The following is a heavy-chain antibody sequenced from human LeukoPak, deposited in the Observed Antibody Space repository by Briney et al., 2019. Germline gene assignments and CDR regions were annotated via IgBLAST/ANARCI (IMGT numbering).Heavy chain of an antibody. Sequence: ASVKVSCKASGYTFTSYYMHWVRQAPGQGLEWMGIINPSGGSTSYAQKFQGRVTMTTDTSTSTAYMELRSLRSDDTAVYYCASGTTVTKYFDYWGQGTLVTVSS. CDR1: GYTFTSYY. CDR2: INPSGGST. J-gene: IGHJ4*02. D-gene: IGHD4-17*01. V-gene: IGHV1-46*01. CDR3: ASGTTVTKYFDY.